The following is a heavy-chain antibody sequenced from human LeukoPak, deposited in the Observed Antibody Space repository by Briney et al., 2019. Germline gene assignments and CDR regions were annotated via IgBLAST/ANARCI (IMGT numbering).Heavy chain of an antibody. Sequence: GGSLRLSCAASGFTFRSYAMHWVRQAPGKGLEWVTVIANDGRDKKYADSVRGRFTISRDNSKNTVYLQMDSLRVEDMAVYYCAKDSKITSADYYFDYWGLGTLVTVSS. V-gene: IGHV3-30*04. J-gene: IGHJ4*02. CDR2: IANDGRDK. CDR3: AKDSKITSADYYFDY. CDR1: GFTFRSYA. D-gene: IGHD6-13*01.